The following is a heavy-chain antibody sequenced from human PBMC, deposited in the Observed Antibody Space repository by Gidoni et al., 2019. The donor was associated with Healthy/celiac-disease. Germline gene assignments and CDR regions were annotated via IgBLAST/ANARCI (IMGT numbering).Heavy chain of an antibody. CDR1: GFTSSSYG. V-gene: IGHV3-33*01. CDR2: VWYDGTKK. J-gene: IGHJ2*01. D-gene: IGHD4-17*01. Sequence: QVQLVESGGGVVQPGRSLRLSCAASGFTSSSYGMHWVRQAPGKGLEWVAVVWYDGTKKYYADSVKGRFIISRDNSKNTLYLQMNSLRAEDTAVYYCARDGVFEHGDSTWYFDLWGRGTLVTVSS. CDR3: ARDGVFEHGDSTWYFDL.